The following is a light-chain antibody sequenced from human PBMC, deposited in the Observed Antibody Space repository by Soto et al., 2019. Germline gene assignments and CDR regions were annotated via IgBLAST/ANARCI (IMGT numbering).Light chain of an antibody. CDR2: EVS. CDR3: GSWDSSLSAYV. CDR1: SSDIGGYNY. V-gene: IGLV2-14*01. J-gene: IGLJ1*01. Sequence: QSALTQPASVSGSPGQSITISCTGTSSDIGGYNYVSWYQQYPGKAPKLMIYEVSHRPSGVSDRFSGSKSGTSATLGITGFQTGDEADYYCGSWDSSLSAYVFGTGTKLTVL.